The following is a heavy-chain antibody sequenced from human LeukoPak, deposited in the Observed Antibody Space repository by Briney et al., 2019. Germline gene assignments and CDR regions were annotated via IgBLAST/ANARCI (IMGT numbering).Heavy chain of an antibody. D-gene: IGHD6-13*01. J-gene: IGHJ1*01. CDR3: ARDGSSWTGYFQH. Sequence: ASVTVSCTASGYTXTSYGISGVRQAPGQGLEWMGWISGYNGNTDYAQKVQGRVTMTTDTSTSTAYMELRSLRSDDTAVYYCARDGSSWTGYFQHWGQGTLVTVSS. CDR1: GYTXTSYG. CDR2: ISGYNGNT. V-gene: IGHV1-18*01.